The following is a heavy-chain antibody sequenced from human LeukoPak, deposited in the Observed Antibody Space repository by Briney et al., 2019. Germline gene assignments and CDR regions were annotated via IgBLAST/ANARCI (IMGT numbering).Heavy chain of an antibody. Sequence: GGSLRLSCEASGFTVRNNYMTWVRQAPGKWLEWVSVIYSGGGTYYADSVKDRFTISRDNSKNTLFLQMNSLRVEDSAVYYCTRVFAYSYGDFDNWGQGTLVAVSS. CDR2: IYSGGGT. CDR1: GFTVRNNY. J-gene: IGHJ4*02. D-gene: IGHD5-18*01. V-gene: IGHV3-66*01. CDR3: TRVFAYSYGDFDN.